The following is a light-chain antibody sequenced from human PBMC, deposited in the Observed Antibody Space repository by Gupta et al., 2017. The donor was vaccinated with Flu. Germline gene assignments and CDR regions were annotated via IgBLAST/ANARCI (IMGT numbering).Light chain of an antibody. CDR3: KQALQTPYS. Sequence: DIVMTQSSLSLPVTPGEPASISCRSSQSLLHSNGYNYLDWYLQKPGQSPQLLIYLGSNRASGVPDRFSGSGSGTEFTLKISRVEAEDVGVYYCKQALQTPYSFGQGTKLEIK. CDR2: LGS. CDR1: QSLLHSNGYNY. J-gene: IGKJ2*03. V-gene: IGKV2-28*01.